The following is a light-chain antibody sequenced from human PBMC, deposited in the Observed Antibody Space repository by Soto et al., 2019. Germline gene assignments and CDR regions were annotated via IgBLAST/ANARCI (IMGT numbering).Light chain of an antibody. V-gene: IGLV2-14*01. CDR1: SSDVGDYNY. CDR2: EVS. Sequence: QSVLTQPASVSGSPGQSITISCTGTSSDVGDYNYVSWYQQHPGKAPKLLIYEVSDRPSGVSNRFSGSKSGNTASLTISGLQAEDEADYYCSSYTSSSSVVVFGGGTKLTVL. J-gene: IGLJ2*01. CDR3: SSYTSSSSVVV.